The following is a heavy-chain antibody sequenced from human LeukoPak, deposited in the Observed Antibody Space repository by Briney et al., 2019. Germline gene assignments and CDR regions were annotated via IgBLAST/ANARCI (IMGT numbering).Heavy chain of an antibody. CDR3: AKADYYDSSGHFDY. D-gene: IGHD3-22*01. V-gene: IGHV6-1*01. CDR1: GDSVSSNSAA. Sequence: SQTLSLTRAISGDSVSSNSAAWNWIRQSPSRGLEWLGRTYYRSKWYNDYAVSVKSRITINPDTSKNQFSLQLNSVTPEDTAVYYCAKADYYDSSGHFDYWGQGTLVTVSS. J-gene: IGHJ4*02. CDR2: TYYRSKWYN.